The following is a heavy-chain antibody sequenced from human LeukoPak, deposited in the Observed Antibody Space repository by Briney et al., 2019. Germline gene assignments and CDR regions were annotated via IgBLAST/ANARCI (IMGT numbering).Heavy chain of an antibody. CDR1: GDSITSGGYS. CDR2: IYYSGST. Sequence: SETLSLTCVVSGDSITSGGYSWSWIRQPPGKGLEWIGYIYYSGSTNYNPSLKSRVTISVDTSKNQFSLRLSSVTAADMAVYYCARVTGYMTEDYFDYWGQGTLITVSS. J-gene: IGHJ4*02. CDR3: ARVTGYMTEDYFDY. D-gene: IGHD6-13*01. V-gene: IGHV4-61*08.